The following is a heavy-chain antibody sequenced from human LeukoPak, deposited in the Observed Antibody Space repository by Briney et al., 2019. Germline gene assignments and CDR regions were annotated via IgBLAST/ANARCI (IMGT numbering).Heavy chain of an antibody. CDR2: ISSSGSNT. CDR1: GFTFSSYE. CDR3: AELGITMIGGV. Sequence: GGSLRLSCAASGFTFSSYEMNWVRQAPGKGLEWVSYISSSGSNTYYADSVKGRFTISRDNAKNSLYLQMNSLRAEDTAVYYCAELGITMIGGVWGKGTTVTISS. J-gene: IGHJ6*04. D-gene: IGHD3-10*02. V-gene: IGHV3-48*03.